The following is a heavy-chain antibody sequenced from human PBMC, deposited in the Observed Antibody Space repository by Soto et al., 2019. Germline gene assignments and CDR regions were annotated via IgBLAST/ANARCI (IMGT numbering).Heavy chain of an antibody. Sequence: GASVKVSCKASGGTFSSYAISWVRQAPGQGLEWMGGIIPIFGTANYAQKFQGGVTITADESTSTAYMELSSLRSEDTAVYYCARGRGGGDAVFDYWGQGTLVTVSS. J-gene: IGHJ4*02. CDR1: GGTFSSYA. V-gene: IGHV1-69*13. D-gene: IGHD2-21*02. CDR3: ARGRGGGDAVFDY. CDR2: IIPIFGTA.